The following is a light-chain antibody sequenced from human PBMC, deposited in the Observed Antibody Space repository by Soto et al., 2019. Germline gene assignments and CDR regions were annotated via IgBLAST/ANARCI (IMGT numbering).Light chain of an antibody. CDR3: SSYAGRNSYV. J-gene: IGLJ1*01. CDR2: EVD. Sequence: QSVLTQPPSASGSPGQSVTISCTGTSGDVGGYNYVSWYQQHPGKAPKVLIYEVDKRPSGVPDRFSGSKSGNTASLTVSGLQAEDEADYYCSSYAGRNSYVFGSGTKLTVL. V-gene: IGLV2-8*01. CDR1: SGDVGGYNY.